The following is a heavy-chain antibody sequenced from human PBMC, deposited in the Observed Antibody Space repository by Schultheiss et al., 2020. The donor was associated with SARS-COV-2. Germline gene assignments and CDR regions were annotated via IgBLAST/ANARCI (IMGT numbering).Heavy chain of an antibody. CDR1: GGTFSSYA. V-gene: IGHV1-2*06. CDR2: INPNSGGT. Sequence: ASVKVSCKASGGTFSSYAISWVRQAPGQGLEWVGRINPNSGGTNYAQKFQGRVTMTRDTSISTAYMELSRLRSDDTAVYYCARANGGYSYGSPGGRFDPWGQGTLVTVSS. J-gene: IGHJ5*02. D-gene: IGHD5-18*01. CDR3: ARANGGYSYGSPGGRFDP.